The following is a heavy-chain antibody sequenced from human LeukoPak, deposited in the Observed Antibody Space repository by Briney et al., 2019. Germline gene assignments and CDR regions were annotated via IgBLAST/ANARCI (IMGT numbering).Heavy chain of an antibody. V-gene: IGHV3-33*01. Sequence: GRSLRLSCAASGFTFSSYGMHWVRQAPGKGLEWVAVIWYDGSNKYYADSVKGRFTISRDNSKNTLYLQMNSLRAEDTAVYCCASSGYQSLQFDYWGQGTLVTVSS. CDR2: IWYDGSNK. J-gene: IGHJ4*02. D-gene: IGHD2-2*01. CDR1: GFTFSSYG. CDR3: ASSGYQSLQFDY.